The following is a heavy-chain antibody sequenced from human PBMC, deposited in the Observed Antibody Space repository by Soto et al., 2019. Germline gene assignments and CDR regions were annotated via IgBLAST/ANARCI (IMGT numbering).Heavy chain of an antibody. V-gene: IGHV1-69*13. CDR1: GGTFSSYA. Sequence: ASVKVSCKASGGTFSSYAISWVRQAPGQGLEWVGGIIPRFGTANYAQKFQGRVTITADESTSTAYMELSSLRSEDTAMYYCAKGKYDSSGYYRNFDYWGQGTPVTVSS. D-gene: IGHD3-22*01. J-gene: IGHJ4*02. CDR3: AKGKYDSSGYYRNFDY. CDR2: IIPRFGTA.